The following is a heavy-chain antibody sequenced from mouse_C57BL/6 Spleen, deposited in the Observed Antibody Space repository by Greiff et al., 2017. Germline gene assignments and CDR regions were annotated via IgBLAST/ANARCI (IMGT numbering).Heavy chain of an antibody. Sequence: EVQLQQSGPELVKPGASVKISCKASGYSFTDYNMNWVKQSNGKSLEWIGVINPNYGTTSYNQKFKGKATLTVDQSSSTAYMQRNSLTSENSADYYGTRGAAQAYYIDYWGQGTTLTVSS. D-gene: IGHD3-2*02. CDR2: INPNYGTT. CDR3: TRGAAQAYYIDY. V-gene: IGHV1-39*01. CDR1: GYSFTDYN. J-gene: IGHJ2*01.